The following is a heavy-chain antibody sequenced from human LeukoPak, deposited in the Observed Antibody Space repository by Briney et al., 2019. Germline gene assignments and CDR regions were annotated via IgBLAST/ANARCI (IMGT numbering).Heavy chain of an antibody. CDR2: ISGSGGST. D-gene: IGHD1-7*01. V-gene: IGHV3-23*01. CDR1: GFTVRSNH. CDR3: AKVTDWSYAY. Sequence: GGSLRLSCAASGFTVRSNHMSWVRQAPGKGLEWVSGISGSGGSTYYADSVKGRITISRDNSRNTLYLQMYSLRAEDTALYYCAKVTDWSYAYWGQGTLVTVSS. J-gene: IGHJ4*02.